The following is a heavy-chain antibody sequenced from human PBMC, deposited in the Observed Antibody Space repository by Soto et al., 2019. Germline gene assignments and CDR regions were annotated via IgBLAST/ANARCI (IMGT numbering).Heavy chain of an antibody. CDR2: IYYSGST. D-gene: IGHD2-15*01. CDR3: ARDRNCSGGSCYSEGSYFDY. Sequence: QVQLQESGPGLVKPSQTLSLTCTVSGGSISSGGYYWSWIRQHPGKGLEWIGYIYYSGSTYYNPSLKSRVTISVDTSKNQFSLKLSSVTAADTDVYYCARDRNCSGGSCYSEGSYFDYWGQGTLVTVSS. CDR1: GGSISSGGYY. V-gene: IGHV4-31*03. J-gene: IGHJ4*02.